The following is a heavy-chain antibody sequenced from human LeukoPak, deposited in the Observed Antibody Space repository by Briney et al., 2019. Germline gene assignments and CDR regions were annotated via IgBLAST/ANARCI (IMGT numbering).Heavy chain of an antibody. J-gene: IGHJ3*01. D-gene: IGHD3-22*01. CDR2: IGASGADT. V-gene: IGHV3-23*01. CDR3: ARRPRDSSGYYLGAFHA. CDR1: GFTFCAYA. Sequence: VGSLRVSSEASGFTFCAYAMTRVRQAPGKGLDWVSVIGASGADTYYADTVKGRFTISRDNAKNTLYLHMRSLRAEDTAVYFCARRPRDSSGYYLGAFHAWGQGTTVTVSS.